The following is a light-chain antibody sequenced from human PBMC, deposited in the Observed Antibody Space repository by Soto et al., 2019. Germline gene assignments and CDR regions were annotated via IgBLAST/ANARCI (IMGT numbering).Light chain of an antibody. CDR3: QQYNNWPPET. CDR1: QSVNRN. J-gene: IGKJ3*01. Sequence: EIVLTQSPGTLSFSPGERATLSCSASQSVNRNELAWYQQKPGQAPRLLMYGVYTRATGIPDRFSGSGSGTEFTLTVSSLQSEDFAVYYCQQYNNWPPETFGPGTKVDIK. V-gene: IGKV3-15*01. CDR2: GVY.